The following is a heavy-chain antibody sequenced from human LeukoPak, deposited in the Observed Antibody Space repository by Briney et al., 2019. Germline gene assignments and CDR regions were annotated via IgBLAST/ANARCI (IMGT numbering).Heavy chain of an antibody. Sequence: GGSLRLSCAASGFTFDDYAMHWVRQAPGKGLEWVSGISWNSGSIGYADSVKGRFTISRDNAKNSLYLQMNSLRAEDTALYYCARDQPPDPYYYDSSGYANWGQGTLVTVSS. V-gene: IGHV3-9*01. D-gene: IGHD3-22*01. J-gene: IGHJ4*02. CDR2: ISWNSGSI. CDR1: GFTFDDYA. CDR3: ARDQPPDPYYYDSSGYAN.